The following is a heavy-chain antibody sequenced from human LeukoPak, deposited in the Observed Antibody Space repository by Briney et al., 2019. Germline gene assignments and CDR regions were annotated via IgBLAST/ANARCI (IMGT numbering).Heavy chain of an antibody. Sequence: QPGGSLRLSCAASGFTFSSYSMNWVRQAPGKGLEWVSYISSSSSTIYYADSVKGRFTISRDNAKNSLYLQMNSLRAEDTAVYYCARDTAMVGGPFFDYWGQGTLVTVSS. CDR3: ARDTAMVGGPFFDY. V-gene: IGHV3-48*01. CDR2: ISSSSSTI. CDR1: GFTFSSYS. J-gene: IGHJ4*02. D-gene: IGHD5-18*01.